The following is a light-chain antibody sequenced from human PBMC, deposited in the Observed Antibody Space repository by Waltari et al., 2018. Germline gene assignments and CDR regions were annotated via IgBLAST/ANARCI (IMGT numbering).Light chain of an antibody. V-gene: IGLV1-40*01. CDR2: GNS. Sequence: QSVLTQPPSVSGSPGQRVALSSTGSSPHIRPGSHVHWYQQLPGTAPKLLIYGNSNRPSGVPDRFSGSKSGTSASLAITGLQAEDEADYYCQSYDSSLSGWVFGGGTKLNVL. J-gene: IGLJ3*02. CDR1: SPHIRPGSH. CDR3: QSYDSSLSGWV.